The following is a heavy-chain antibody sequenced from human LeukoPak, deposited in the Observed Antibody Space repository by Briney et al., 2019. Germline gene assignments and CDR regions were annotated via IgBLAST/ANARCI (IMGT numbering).Heavy chain of an antibody. Sequence: PSETLSLTCTVSGGSISSYYWSWIRQPPGQGLEWIGFIFYSGTTNYNPSLKSRVTISVDTSKNQFSLKLSSVTAADTAVYCCARGYYYSFDYWGQGTLVTVSS. CDR2: IFYSGTT. J-gene: IGHJ4*02. D-gene: IGHD2-8*01. CDR1: GGSISSYY. V-gene: IGHV4-59*01. CDR3: ARGYYYSFDY.